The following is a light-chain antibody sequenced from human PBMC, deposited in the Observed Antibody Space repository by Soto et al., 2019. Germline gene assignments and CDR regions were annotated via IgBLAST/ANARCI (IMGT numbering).Light chain of an antibody. CDR3: QQYYSTPLP. CDR1: QSVLYSSNNKNY. Sequence: DIVMTKSPESLAVSLGERATINCKSSQSVLYSSNNKNYLAWYQQKPGQPPKLLIYWASTRESGVPDRFSGSGSGTDFTLTISSLQAEDVAVYYCQQYYSTPLPFGGGT. J-gene: IGKJ4*01. CDR2: WAS. V-gene: IGKV4-1*01.